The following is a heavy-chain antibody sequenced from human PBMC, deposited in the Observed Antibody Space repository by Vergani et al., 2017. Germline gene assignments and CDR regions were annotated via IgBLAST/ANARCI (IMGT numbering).Heavy chain of an antibody. J-gene: IGHJ4*02. V-gene: IGHV3-30*04. D-gene: IGHD3-10*01. CDR2: ISYDGSNK. Sequence: QVQLVESGGGVVQPGRSLRLSCAASGFTFSSYAMHWVRQAPGKGLEWVAVISYDGSNKYYADSVKGRFTISRDNSKNTLYLQMNSLRAEDTAVYYCVRGPDLLQSGLLDYWGQGTLVTVSS. CDR1: GFTFSSYA. CDR3: VRGPDLLQSGLLDY.